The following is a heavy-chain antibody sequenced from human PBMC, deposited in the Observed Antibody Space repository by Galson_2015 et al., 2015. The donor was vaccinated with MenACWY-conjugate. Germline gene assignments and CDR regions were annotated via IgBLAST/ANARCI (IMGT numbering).Heavy chain of an antibody. CDR1: GDSVSSNSAA. CDR2: TYYRSKWSI. V-gene: IGHV6-1*01. CDR3: ASATMVTPDLGFDY. D-gene: IGHD4/OR15-4a*01. Sequence: CAISGDSVSSNSAAWNWIRQSPSRGLEWLGRTYYRSKWSINYAVSVKSRITINPDTSKNQFSLRLNSVTPEDTAVYYCASATMVTPDLGFDYWCQGTLVTVSS. J-gene: IGHJ4*02.